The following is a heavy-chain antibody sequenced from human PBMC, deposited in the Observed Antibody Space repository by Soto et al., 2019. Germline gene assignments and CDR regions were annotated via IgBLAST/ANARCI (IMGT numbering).Heavy chain of an antibody. J-gene: IGHJ4*02. CDR2: IYHSGNT. CDR3: ARELSPVKYDSSGPAAG. Sequence: SLPCTVSGGSISSGDYYWSWIRPPPGKGMEWIGYIYHSGNTYYSPSLKGRVSISVDTSKNQFSLKLSSVTAADTAVYYCARELSPVKYDSSGPAAGWGQGTLVTVST. CDR1: GGSISSGDYY. V-gene: IGHV4-30-4*01. D-gene: IGHD3-22*01.